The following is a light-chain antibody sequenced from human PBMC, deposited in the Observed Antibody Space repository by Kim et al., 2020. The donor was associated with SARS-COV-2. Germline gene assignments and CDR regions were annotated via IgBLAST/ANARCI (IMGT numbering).Light chain of an antibody. V-gene: IGKV1-5*03. CDR3: HQYYTSST. CDR1: QPVSSW. Sequence: DIQVTQSPSTLSASVGDRVTITCRASQPVSSWLAWYQQKPGKAPKLLIYKAYILPSGVPSRFSGSGSGTEFTLTISSLQPDDVGTYYCHQYYTSSTFGLGTKLEI. J-gene: IGKJ2*01. CDR2: KAY.